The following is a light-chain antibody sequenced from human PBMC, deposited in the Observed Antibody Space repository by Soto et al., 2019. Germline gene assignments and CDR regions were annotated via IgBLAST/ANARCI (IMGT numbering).Light chain of an antibody. V-gene: IGLV2-14*01. CDR1: RSDVGGYNY. CDR2: EVS. CDR3: TSYTSSNTLYV. J-gene: IGLJ1*01. Sequence: QSALTQPASVSGSPGQSITISCTGTRSDVGGYNYVSWYQQHPGRAPKLIIYEVSNRPSGVSNRFSGAKSGNTASLTISGLQTEDKADYYCTSYTSSNTLYVFGPGTKLTVL.